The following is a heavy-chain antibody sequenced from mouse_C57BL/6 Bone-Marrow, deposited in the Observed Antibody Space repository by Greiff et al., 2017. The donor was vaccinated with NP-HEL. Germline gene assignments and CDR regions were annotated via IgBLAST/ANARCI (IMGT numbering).Heavy chain of an antibody. Sequence: VQLQQPGAELVMPGASVKLSCKASGYTFTSYWMHWVKQRPGQGLEWIGEIDPSDSYTNYNQKFKGKSTLTVDKSSSTAYMQLSSLTSEDSAVYYCALSMAWFAYWGQGTLVTVSA. V-gene: IGHV1-69*01. CDR3: ALSMAWFAY. D-gene: IGHD2-10*02. J-gene: IGHJ3*01. CDR1: GYTFTSYW. CDR2: IDPSDSYT.